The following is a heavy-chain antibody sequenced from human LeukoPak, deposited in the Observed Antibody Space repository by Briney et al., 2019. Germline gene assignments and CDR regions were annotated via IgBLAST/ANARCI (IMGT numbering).Heavy chain of an antibody. CDR1: GDRFSTNNAA. D-gene: IGHD2-15*01. J-gene: IGHJ6*02. CDR3: AREKVVIAATHYYGMDV. V-gene: IGHV6-1*01. Sequence: QTLSLTCAISGDRFSTNNAAWGWVRQSPSRGLEWLGRTYYRSKWYNYCAGSGKSLIIVNTETSKNKFTLQLNSVTPEDTAVYYCAREKVVIAATHYYGMDVWGQGTTVTVSS. CDR2: TYYRSKWYN.